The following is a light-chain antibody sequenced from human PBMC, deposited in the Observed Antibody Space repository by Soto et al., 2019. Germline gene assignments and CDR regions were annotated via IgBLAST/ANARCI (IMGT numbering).Light chain of an antibody. CDR1: SSDVGSYNL. CDR2: EVS. CDR3: CSYAGSSTSFA. V-gene: IGLV2-23*02. Sequence: QSVLTEPASVSGSTGQSITISCTGTSSDVGSYNLVSWYQQHPGKAPKLMICEVSKRPSGVSNRFSGSKSGNTASLTISGLQAEDEADYYCCSYAGSSTSFAFGTGT. J-gene: IGLJ1*01.